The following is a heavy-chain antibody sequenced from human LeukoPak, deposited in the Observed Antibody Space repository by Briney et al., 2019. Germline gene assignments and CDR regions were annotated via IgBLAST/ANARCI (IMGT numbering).Heavy chain of an antibody. Sequence: SETLSLPCTVSGGSISSSNYYWGGIRQPPGKGLEWFGSIYYSGSTYYNPSLKSRATISVDTSKNPFSLKLSSVTAADTAVYYCARRPSRYGSGSYYRYWGQGTLVTVSS. CDR3: ARRPSRYGSGSYYRY. D-gene: IGHD3-10*01. V-gene: IGHV4-39*01. J-gene: IGHJ4*02. CDR2: IYYSGST. CDR1: GGSISSSNYY.